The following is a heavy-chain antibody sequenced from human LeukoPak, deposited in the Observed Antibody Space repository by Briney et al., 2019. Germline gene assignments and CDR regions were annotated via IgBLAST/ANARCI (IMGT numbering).Heavy chain of an antibody. D-gene: IGHD6-13*01. CDR2: IYYSGST. CDR3: ARDRAAAGLDY. Sequence: KTSETLSLTCTVSGGSISSYYWSWIRQPRGKGLEWIGYIYYSGSTNYNPSLKSRVTISVDTSKNQFSLKLSSVTAADTAVYYCARDRAAAGLDYWGQGTLVTVSS. V-gene: IGHV4-59*01. CDR1: GGSISSYY. J-gene: IGHJ4*02.